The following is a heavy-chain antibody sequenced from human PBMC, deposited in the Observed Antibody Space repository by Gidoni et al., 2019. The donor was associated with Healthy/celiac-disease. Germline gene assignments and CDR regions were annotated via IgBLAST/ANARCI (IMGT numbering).Heavy chain of an antibody. CDR2: IYYSGST. CDR3: AREDSSGWYSIGVSVEMTAFDI. Sequence: QLQLQESGPGLVKPSETLSLTCTVSGGSISSSSYYWGWIRQPPGKGLEWIGSIYYSGSTYYNPSLKSRVTISVDTSKNQFSLKLSSVTAADTAVYYCAREDSSGWYSIGVSVEMTAFDIWGQGTMVTVSS. D-gene: IGHD6-19*01. J-gene: IGHJ3*02. CDR1: GGSISSSSYY. V-gene: IGHV4-39*07.